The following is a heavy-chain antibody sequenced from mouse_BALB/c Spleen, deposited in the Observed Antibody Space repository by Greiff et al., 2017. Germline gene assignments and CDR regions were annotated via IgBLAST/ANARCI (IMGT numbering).Heavy chain of an antibody. CDR3: ARSGDWYYFDY. V-gene: IGHV5-9-3*01. CDR1: GFTFSSYA. J-gene: IGHJ2*01. CDR2: ISSGGSYT. D-gene: IGHD3-3*01. Sequence: DVQLVESGGGLVKPGGSLKLSCAASGFTFSSYAMSWVRQTPEKRLEWVATISSGGSYTYYPGSVKGRFTISRDNTKNTLYLQMSSLRSEDTAMYYCARSGDWYYFDYWGQGTTLTVSS.